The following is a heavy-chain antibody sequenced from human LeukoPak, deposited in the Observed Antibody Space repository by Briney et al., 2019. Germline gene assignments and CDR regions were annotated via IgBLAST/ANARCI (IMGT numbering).Heavy chain of an antibody. CDR1: GGSISSYY. CDR2: IYTSGST. J-gene: IGHJ5*02. D-gene: IGHD3-22*01. Sequence: PSETLSLTCTVSGGSISSYYWSWIRQPAGKGLEWIGRIYTSGSTNYNPSLKSRVTMSVDTSKNQFSLKPSSVTAADTAVYYCARDRYYYDSSGYLNWFDPWGQGTLVTVSS. CDR3: ARDRYYYDSSGYLNWFDP. V-gene: IGHV4-4*07.